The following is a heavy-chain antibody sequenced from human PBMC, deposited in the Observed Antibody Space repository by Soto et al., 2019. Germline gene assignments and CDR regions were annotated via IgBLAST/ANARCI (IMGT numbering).Heavy chain of an antibody. V-gene: IGHV1-58*01. CDR3: AADSSYSSSLGMDV. CDR2: IVVGSGNT. J-gene: IGHJ6*02. CDR1: GFTFTSSA. D-gene: IGHD6-6*01. Sequence: SVKVSCKASGFTFTSSAVQWVRQARGQRLEWIGWIVVGSGNTNYAQKFQERVTITRDMSTSTAYMELSSLRSEDTAVYYCAADSSYSSSLGMDVWGQGTTVTVSS.